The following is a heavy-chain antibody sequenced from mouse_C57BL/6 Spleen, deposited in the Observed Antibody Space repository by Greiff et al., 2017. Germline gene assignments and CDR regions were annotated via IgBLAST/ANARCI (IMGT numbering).Heavy chain of an antibody. Sequence: EVQLVESGGDLVKPGGSLKLSCAASGFTFSSYGMSWVRQTPDKRLEWVATISSGGSYTYYPDSVKGRFTISRDNAKNTLYLQMSSLKSEDTAMYYCARPPITTVVEYWYFDVWGTGTTVTVSS. CDR1: GFTFSSYG. J-gene: IGHJ1*03. D-gene: IGHD1-1*01. CDR2: ISSGGSYT. V-gene: IGHV5-6*01. CDR3: ARPPITTVVEYWYFDV.